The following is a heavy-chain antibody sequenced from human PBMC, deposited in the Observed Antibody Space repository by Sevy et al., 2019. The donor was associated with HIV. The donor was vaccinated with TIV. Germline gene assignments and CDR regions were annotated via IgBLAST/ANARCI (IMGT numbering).Heavy chain of an antibody. CDR3: ARDEQTYGDYDYFDY. Sequence: GGSLRLSCAASGFTFSSYSMNWVRQAPGKGLEWVSYISSSSSTIFYADSVKGRFTISRDNAKNSLYLQMNSLTAEDTAVHYCARDEQTYGDYDYFDYWGQGTLVTVSS. J-gene: IGHJ4*02. CDR2: ISSSSSTI. CDR1: GFTFSSYS. V-gene: IGHV3-48*01. D-gene: IGHD4-17*01.